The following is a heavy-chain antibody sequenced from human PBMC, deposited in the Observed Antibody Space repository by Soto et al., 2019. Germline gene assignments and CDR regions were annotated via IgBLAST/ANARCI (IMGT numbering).Heavy chain of an antibody. J-gene: IGHJ4*02. V-gene: IGHV3-33*01. CDR1: AFVFSNYG. CDR3: ARVSKDDGSGYYGGLDY. D-gene: IGHD3-22*01. Sequence: QVHLVESGGGVVQPGRSLRLSCEASAFVFSNYGMNWVRQAPGKGLEWVAAIYYDGSNKYYADSVKGRFTISRDNSRNTLYLQMNSLKSEDTAVYYCARVSKDDGSGYYGGLDYWGQGTLVTVSS. CDR2: IYYDGSNK.